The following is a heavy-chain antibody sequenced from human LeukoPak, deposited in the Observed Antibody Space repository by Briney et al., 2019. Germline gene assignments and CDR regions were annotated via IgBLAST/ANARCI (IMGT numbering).Heavy chain of an antibody. CDR2: IIPILGIA. CDR3: ARSGSYKELDYYYYMDV. V-gene: IGHV1-69*04. CDR1: GGTFSSYA. D-gene: IGHD1-26*01. J-gene: IGHJ6*03. Sequence: SVKVSCKASGGTFSSYAISWVRQAPGQGLEWMGRIIPILGIANYAQKFQGRVTITADKSTSTAYMELSSLRSEDTAVYYCARSGSYKELDYYYYMDVWGKGTTVTVSS.